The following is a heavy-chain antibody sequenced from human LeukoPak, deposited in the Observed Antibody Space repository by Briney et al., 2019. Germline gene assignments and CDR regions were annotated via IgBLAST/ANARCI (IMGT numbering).Heavy chain of an antibody. CDR1: GASMSAYY. CDR2: IHYSGTI. J-gene: IGHJ6*02. CDR3: ARGHKGLEV. Sequence: PSETLSLTCSVSGASMSAYYWSWIRQPPGKGLEWIGYIHYSGTINYNPSLMSRVTISVDSSKNQFSLRLSSVTAADTAVYFCARGHKGLEVWGQGATVTVSS. V-gene: IGHV4-59*01.